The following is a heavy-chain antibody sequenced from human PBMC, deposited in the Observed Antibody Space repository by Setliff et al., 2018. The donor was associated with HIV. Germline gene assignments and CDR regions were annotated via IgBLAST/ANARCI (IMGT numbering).Heavy chain of an antibody. CDR2: IYTNGYT. CDR3: ERGGQSSGYGIEL. J-gene: IGHJ4*02. Sequence: SETLSLTCSVSGGSISSGSYYWTWIRQPAGKGPEWIGHIYTNGYTNYNPSLKSRVTISVGTSKNQFSLRLTSVTAADTAVYYCERGGQSSGYGIELWGQGTLVTVSS. D-gene: IGHD5-12*01. V-gene: IGHV4-61*09. CDR1: GGSISSGSYY.